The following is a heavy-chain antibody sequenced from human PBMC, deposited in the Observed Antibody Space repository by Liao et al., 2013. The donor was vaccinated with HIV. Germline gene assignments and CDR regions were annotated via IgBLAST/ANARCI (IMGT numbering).Heavy chain of an antibody. J-gene: IGHJ2*01. D-gene: IGHD3-3*01. CDR3: ARFRILGWYIDL. Sequence: QVQLQQWGAGLLKPSETLSLTCAVYGGSFSSHYWSWIRQSAGKGLEWIGRMSTSGSSNYNPSLKSRVTISIDTSKNQFSLELSSVTAADTAVYYCARFRILGWYIDLWGPGTWSLSPQ. CDR1: GGSFSSHY. V-gene: IGHV4-59*10. CDR2: MSTSGSS.